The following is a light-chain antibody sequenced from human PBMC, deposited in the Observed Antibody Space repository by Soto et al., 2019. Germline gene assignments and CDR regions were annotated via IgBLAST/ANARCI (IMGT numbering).Light chain of an antibody. Sequence: EIQMTQSQSTLSASVGDRVTITCWASHTINTWLAWYQQKQGKATKVLIFDASSLKTGVPSRFSGSGSGTEFTLTISNLQPDDYATYYCQQYDSYSSGPFGQGTNVDI. CDR2: DAS. CDR3: QQYDSYSSGP. V-gene: IGKV1-5*01. J-gene: IGKJ1*01. CDR1: HTINTW.